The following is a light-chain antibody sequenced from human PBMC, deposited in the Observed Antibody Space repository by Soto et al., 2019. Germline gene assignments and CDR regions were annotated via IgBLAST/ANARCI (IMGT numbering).Light chain of an antibody. J-gene: IGKJ1*01. CDR2: AAS. V-gene: IGKV1-39*01. Sequence: DIQMTQSPSSLSASVGDRVTVTCRANQSISSYLNWYQQKPEKAPKLLIYAASSLQSGVPPRFSGSGSGTDFTLPISSLQPEDLATYYCQQSYSTPRTFGQGTKVEIK. CDR3: QQSYSTPRT. CDR1: QSISSY.